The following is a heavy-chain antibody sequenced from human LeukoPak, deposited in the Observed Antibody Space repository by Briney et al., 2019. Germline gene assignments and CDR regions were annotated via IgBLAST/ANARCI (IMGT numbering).Heavy chain of an antibody. CDR2: IDVDERTT. Sequence: PGGSLRLSCAASGLTVGSHYMHWVRQGPGKGLVWVSRIDVDERTTDYADSVRGRFTISRDGAKNTLYLQMNSLRAEDTAVYYCVRDMSKAVTGTGAFDLWGQGTTVPVSS. J-gene: IGHJ3*01. D-gene: IGHD1-7*01. V-gene: IGHV3-74*01. CDR3: VRDMSKAVTGTGAFDL. CDR1: GLTVGSHY.